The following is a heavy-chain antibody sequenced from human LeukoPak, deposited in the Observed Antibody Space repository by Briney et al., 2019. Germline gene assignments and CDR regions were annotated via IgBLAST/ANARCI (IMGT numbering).Heavy chain of an antibody. D-gene: IGHD4-17*01. CDR1: GFTFSNYD. Sequence: GSLRLSCAASGFTFSNYDMHWVRQATGKGLEWVSAIGTAGDTYYPGSVKGRFTISRENAKNSLYLHMNSLRAGDTAVYYCARGPATVTASYYYYGMDVWGQGTTVTVSS. J-gene: IGHJ6*02. V-gene: IGHV3-13*01. CDR3: ARGPATVTASYYYYGMDV. CDR2: IGTAGDT.